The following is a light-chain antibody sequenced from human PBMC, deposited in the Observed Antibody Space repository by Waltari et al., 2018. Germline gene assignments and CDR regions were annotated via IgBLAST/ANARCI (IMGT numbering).Light chain of an antibody. J-gene: IGKJ2*01. CDR3: MQGTDWPYT. CDR2: QVS. CDR1: HSLVHIDGKTY. V-gene: IGKV2-30*02. Sequence: EVVMTQAPLSLSVTLGQPASLSSRSTHSLVHIDGKTYLNWFHQAPGQPPRRLVYQVSSRDPGVPVRFSGSGSGTDFTLQISSVESEDVGLYYCMQGTDWPYTFGQGTRLEI.